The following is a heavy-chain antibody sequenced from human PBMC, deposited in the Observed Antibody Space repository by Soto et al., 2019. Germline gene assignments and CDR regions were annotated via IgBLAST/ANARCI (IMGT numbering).Heavy chain of an antibody. CDR2: IGGGGFNT. D-gene: IGHD4-4*01. J-gene: IGHJ4*02. CDR3: AIGRRVNYSFPTDY. Sequence: EVQLLESGGGLVEPGGSLRLSCAATGFTFSTYAMSWVRQAPGKGLQWVSTIGGGGFNTTYADSVKDRFTISRDDSKNTLYVPMSSLRAEDTAVYYCAIGRRVNYSFPTDYWGQGALVSVSS. CDR1: GFTFSTYA. V-gene: IGHV3-23*01.